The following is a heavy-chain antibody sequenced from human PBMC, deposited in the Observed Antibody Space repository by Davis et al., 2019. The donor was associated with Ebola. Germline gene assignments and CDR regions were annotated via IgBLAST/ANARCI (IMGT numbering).Heavy chain of an antibody. CDR2: INPDGSTT. J-gene: IGHJ4*02. Sequence: GESLKISCAVSGFPFSNHWMYWVRQAPGKGLVWVSRINPDGSTTDCADYVRGRFTISRDNAKNTLFLQMNSLRAEDTAVYYCARATGVVSTNDWGQGTLVTVSS. D-gene: IGHD5/OR15-5a*01. V-gene: IGHV3-74*01. CDR3: ARATGVVSTND. CDR1: GFPFSNHW.